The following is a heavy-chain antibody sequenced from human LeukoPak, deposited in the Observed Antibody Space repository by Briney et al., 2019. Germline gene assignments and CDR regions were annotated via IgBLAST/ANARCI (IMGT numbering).Heavy chain of an antibody. D-gene: IGHD3-22*01. V-gene: IGHV3-48*03. CDR2: ISSSGSTI. Sequence: GGSLRLSXAASGFTFSSYEMNWVRQAPGKGLEWVSYISSSGSTIYYADSVKGRFTISRDNAKNSLYLQMNSLRAEDTAVYYCARAVDYYDSYYFDYWGQGTLVTVSS. CDR1: GFTFSSYE. CDR3: ARAVDYYDSYYFDY. J-gene: IGHJ4*02.